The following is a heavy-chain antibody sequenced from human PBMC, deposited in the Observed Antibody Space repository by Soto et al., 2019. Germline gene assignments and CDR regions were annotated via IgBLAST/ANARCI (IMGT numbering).Heavy chain of an antibody. CDR3: ARGGSVVVMTDGFDY. Sequence: QVQLVQSGAEVKKTGASVKVSCKTSGYTFTNYYMHWVRQAPGQGLEWMAIINPSGGSTKYAQKFQGRVTMTRDTSTSTVYMELSSLRSEDTAVYYCARGGSVVVMTDGFDYWGQGTLVTVSS. V-gene: IGHV1-46*01. CDR2: INPSGGST. J-gene: IGHJ4*02. CDR1: GYTFTNYY. D-gene: IGHD2-21*01.